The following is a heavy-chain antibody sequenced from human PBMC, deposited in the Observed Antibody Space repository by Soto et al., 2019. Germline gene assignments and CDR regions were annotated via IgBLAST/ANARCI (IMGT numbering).Heavy chain of an antibody. CDR3: AREPYYDSKRCAFDI. CDR1: GGSISSGGYY. D-gene: IGHD3-22*01. Sequence: QVQLQESGPGLVKPSQTLSLTCTVSGGSISSGGYYWSWIRQHPGKGLEWIGYIYYSGSTYYNPSPKSRVTISVDTSKTQFSLKLSSVTAGDTAVYYCAREPYYDSKRCAFDIWGQGTMVTVSS. V-gene: IGHV4-31*03. CDR2: IYYSGST. J-gene: IGHJ3*02.